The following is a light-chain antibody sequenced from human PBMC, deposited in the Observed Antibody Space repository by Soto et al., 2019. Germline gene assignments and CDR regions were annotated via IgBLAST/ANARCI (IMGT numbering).Light chain of an antibody. CDR3: AAWDDSLHAVL. V-gene: IGLV1-44*01. CDR1: SSNIGSNT. J-gene: IGLJ2*01. CDR2: NND. Sequence: QSVLTQPPSASGTPGQRVTISCSGSSSNIGSNTVSWYQQFPGTAPKLLIYNNDKRPSGVPDRFSGSKSGTSASLAISGLQSEDEDDYYCAAWDDSLHAVLFGGGTKLTVL.